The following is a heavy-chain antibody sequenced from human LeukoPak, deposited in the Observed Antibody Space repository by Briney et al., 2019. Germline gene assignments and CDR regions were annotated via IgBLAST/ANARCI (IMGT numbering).Heavy chain of an antibody. CDR2: MNPNSGNT. D-gene: IGHD1-26*01. Sequence: GASVKVSCKASGYTFTSYDINWVRQATGQGLEWMGWMNPNSGNTGYAQKFQGRVTMTRNTSISTAYKELSSLRSEDTAVYYCARAIVGAPIIYYYGMDVWGQGTTVTVSS. J-gene: IGHJ6*02. CDR3: ARAIVGAPIIYYYGMDV. V-gene: IGHV1-8*01. CDR1: GYTFTSYD.